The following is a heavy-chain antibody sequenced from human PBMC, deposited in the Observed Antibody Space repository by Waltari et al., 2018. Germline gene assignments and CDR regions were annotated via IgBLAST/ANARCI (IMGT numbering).Heavy chain of an antibody. CDR3: AREARIVGATTVHRSAFDI. CDR2: IIPIFGTA. V-gene: IGHV1-69*15. D-gene: IGHD1-26*01. CDR1: GGTFRSYA. Sequence: QVQLVQSGAEVKKPGSSVKVSCKASGGTFRSYAISWVRQAPGPGLEWMGRIIPIFGTANYAQKFQGRVTITADESTSTAYMELSSLRSEDTAVYYCAREARIVGATTVHRSAFDIWGQGTMVTVSS. J-gene: IGHJ3*02.